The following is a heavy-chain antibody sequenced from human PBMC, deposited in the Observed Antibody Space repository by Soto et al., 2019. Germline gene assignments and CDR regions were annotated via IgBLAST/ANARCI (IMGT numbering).Heavy chain of an antibody. CDR2: IIPIFGTA. CDR3: AREGFIEGFSSWYWFAP. J-gene: IGHJ5*02. D-gene: IGHD6-13*01. V-gene: IGHV1-69*13. Sequence: SVKVSCKASGGTFSSYAISWVRQAPGQGLEWMGGIIPIFGTANYAQKFQGRVTITADESTSTAYMELSSLRSEDTAVYYCAREGFIEGFSSWYWFAPWGQGTLVTVSS. CDR1: GGTFSSYA.